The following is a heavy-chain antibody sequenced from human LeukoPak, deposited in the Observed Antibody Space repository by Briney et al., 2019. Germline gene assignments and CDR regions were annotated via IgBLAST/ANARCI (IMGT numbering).Heavy chain of an antibody. D-gene: IGHD3-22*01. CDR3: ASRPLNDSSGYYYGR. J-gene: IGHJ4*02. CDR2: INHSGNT. V-gene: IGHV4-34*01. CDR1: GFSFSGYY. Sequence: MTSETLSLTCAVYGFSFSGYYWGWIRQPPGKGLEWMGEINHSGNTNYNTSLKSRVTISVDTSKNQLSLKLNAVTAADTAVYYCASRPLNDSSGYYYGRWGQGTLVTVSS.